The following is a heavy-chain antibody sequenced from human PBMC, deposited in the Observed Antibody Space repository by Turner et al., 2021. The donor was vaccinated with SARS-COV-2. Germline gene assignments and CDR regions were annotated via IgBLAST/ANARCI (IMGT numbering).Heavy chain of an antibody. CDR3: ARHKWRRGAFDH. J-gene: IGHJ4*02. Sequence: EVQLVESGGGLVQPGGSLRLSCAASGFTVSSNYMSWVRRAPGKGLEWVSLIYSGGSTDYADSVKGRFTISRDNSKNTLSLQMNSLRAEDTAVYYCARHKWRRGAFDHWGQGTLVTVSS. V-gene: IGHV3-66*04. CDR1: GFTVSSNY. D-gene: IGHD5-12*01. CDR2: IYSGGST.